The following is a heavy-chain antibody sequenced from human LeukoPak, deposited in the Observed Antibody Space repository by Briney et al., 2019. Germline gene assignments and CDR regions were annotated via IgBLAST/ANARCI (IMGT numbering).Heavy chain of an antibody. CDR3: ARGLRDIVVVPAAMGPYFDY. Sequence: SETLSLTCAVYGGSFSGYYWSWIRQPPGKGLEWIGEINHSGSTNYNPSLKSRVTISVDTSKNQFSLKLSSVTAADTAVYYCARGLRDIVVVPAAMGPYFDYWGQGTLVTVSS. V-gene: IGHV4-34*01. CDR1: GGSFSGYY. D-gene: IGHD2-2*01. CDR2: INHSGST. J-gene: IGHJ4*02.